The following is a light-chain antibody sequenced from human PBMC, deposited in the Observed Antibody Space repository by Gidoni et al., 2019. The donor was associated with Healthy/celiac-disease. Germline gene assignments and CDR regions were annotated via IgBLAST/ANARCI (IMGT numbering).Light chain of an antibody. V-gene: IGLV2-14*03. CDR2: DVI. Sequence: QSALTQPASVSGSPGQSITISCTGTSSDVGGYNYVSWYQQHPSKAPNLMIYDVINRPSGVSNRFSGSKSGNTASLTISGLQAEDEADYYCSSYTSSSTLLYVFGTGTKVTVL. CDR1: SSDVGGYNY. J-gene: IGLJ1*01. CDR3: SSYTSSSTLLYV.